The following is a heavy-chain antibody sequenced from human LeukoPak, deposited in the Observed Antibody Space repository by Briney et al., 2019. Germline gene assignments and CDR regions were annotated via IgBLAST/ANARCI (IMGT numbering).Heavy chain of an antibody. J-gene: IGHJ4*02. CDR3: ASRYCSGGSCYLDY. CDR1: GFTFSDYW. V-gene: IGHV3-74*01. D-gene: IGHD2-15*01. Sequence: GGSLRLSCAASGFTFSDYWMHWVRQAPGKGLVWVSRINSDGSSPTYADSVKGRFTISRDNAKNTLYLQMNSLRAEDTAVYYCASRYCSGGSCYLDYWGQGTLVTVSP. CDR2: INSDGSSP.